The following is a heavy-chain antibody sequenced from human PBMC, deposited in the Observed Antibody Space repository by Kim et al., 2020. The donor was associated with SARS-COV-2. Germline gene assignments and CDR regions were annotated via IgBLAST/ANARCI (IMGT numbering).Heavy chain of an antibody. V-gene: IGHV4-30-2*04. Sequence: NPPRKSRVTISVDTSKNQFSLRRGSVTAADTAVYYCALVRAGPGVGTFDYWGQGTLVTVSS. CDR3: ALVRAGPGVGTFDY. J-gene: IGHJ4*02. D-gene: IGHD3-10*01.